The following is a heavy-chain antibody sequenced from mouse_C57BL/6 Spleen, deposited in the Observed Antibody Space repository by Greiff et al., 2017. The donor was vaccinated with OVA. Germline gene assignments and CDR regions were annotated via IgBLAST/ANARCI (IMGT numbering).Heavy chain of an antibody. CDR2: ISYSGST. CDR1: GYSITSGYD. V-gene: IGHV3-1*01. D-gene: IGHD6-1*01. CDR3: ARGSDPLYWYFDV. Sequence: VQLKESGPGMVKPSQSLSLTCTVTGYSITSGYDWHWIRHFPGNKLEWMGYISYSGSTNYNPSLKSRISITHDTSKNHFFLKLNSVTTEDTATYYCARGSDPLYWYFDVWGTGTTVTVSS. J-gene: IGHJ1*03.